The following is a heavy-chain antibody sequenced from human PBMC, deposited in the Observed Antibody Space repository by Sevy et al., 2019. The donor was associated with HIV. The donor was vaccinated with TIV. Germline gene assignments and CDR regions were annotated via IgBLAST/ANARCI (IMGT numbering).Heavy chain of an antibody. J-gene: IGHJ6*02. CDR1: GFTFTSSA. D-gene: IGHD2-21*01. Sequence: ASVKVSCKASGFTFTSSAVQWVRQARGQRLEWIGWIVVGSGNTNYAQKFQERVTITRDMSTSTAYMELSSLRSEDTAVYYCAADTYCGGDYSLYYGMDVWGQGTTVTVSS. CDR3: AADTYCGGDYSLYYGMDV. CDR2: IVVGSGNT. V-gene: IGHV1-58*01.